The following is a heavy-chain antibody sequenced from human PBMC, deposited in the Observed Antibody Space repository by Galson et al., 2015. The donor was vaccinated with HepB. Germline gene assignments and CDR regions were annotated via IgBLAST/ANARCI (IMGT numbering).Heavy chain of an antibody. Sequence: SLRLSCAGSGFTFSNVRMSWVRQGPGKGPEWVGRIKSKRDDGTADHAAPVKGRFTISRDDSKDTLYLQMDSLKTEDTAVYYCGVYSYGAVGHWGQGTLVTVSS. V-gene: IGHV3-15*01. CDR3: GVYSYGAVGH. CDR1: GFTFSNVR. CDR2: IKSKRDDGTA. D-gene: IGHD5-18*01. J-gene: IGHJ4*02.